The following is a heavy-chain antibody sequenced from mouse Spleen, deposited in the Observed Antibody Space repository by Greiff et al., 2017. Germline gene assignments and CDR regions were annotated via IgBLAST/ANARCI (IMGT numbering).Heavy chain of an antibody. CDR2: ISYDGSN. CDR1: GYSITSGYY. V-gene: IGHV3-6*02. J-gene: IGHJ2*01. CDR3: ARDDYFDY. Sequence: VQLQQSGPGLVKPSQSLSLTCSVTGYSITSGYYWNWIRQFPGNKLEWMGYISYDGSNNYNPSLKNRISITRDTSKNQFFLKLNSVTTEDTATYYCARDDYFDYWGQGTTLTVSS.